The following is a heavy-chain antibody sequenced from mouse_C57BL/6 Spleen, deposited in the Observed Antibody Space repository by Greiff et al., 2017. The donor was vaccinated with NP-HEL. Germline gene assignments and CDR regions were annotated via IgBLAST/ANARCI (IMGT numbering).Heavy chain of an antibody. D-gene: IGHD2-2*01. CDR3: ARKRGLGCGYPYYYAMDY. CDR1: GFSLTSYA. J-gene: IGHJ4*01. V-gene: IGHV2-9-1*01. Sequence: VQGVESGPGLVAPSQSLSITCTVSGFSLTSYAISWVRQPPGKGLEWLGVIWTGGGTNYNSALKSRLSISKDKSKSQVFLKMNSLQTDDTARYYCARKRGLGCGYPYYYAMDYWGQGTSVTVSS. CDR2: IWTGGGT.